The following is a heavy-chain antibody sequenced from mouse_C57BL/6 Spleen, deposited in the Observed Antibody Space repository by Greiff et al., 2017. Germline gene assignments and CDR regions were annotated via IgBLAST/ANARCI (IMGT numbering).Heavy chain of an antibody. CDR3: ARLSGIYYGNSYAMDY. J-gene: IGHJ4*01. CDR1: GYTFTDYN. CDR2: INPNNGGT. V-gene: IGHV1-22*01. Sequence: VQLQQSGPELVKPGASVKMSCKASGYTFTDYNMHWVKQSHGKSLEWIGYINPNNGGTSYNQKFKGKAPLTVNKSSSTAYMELRSLTSEDSAVYYCARLSGIYYGNSYAMDYWGQGTSVTVSS. D-gene: IGHD2-1*01.